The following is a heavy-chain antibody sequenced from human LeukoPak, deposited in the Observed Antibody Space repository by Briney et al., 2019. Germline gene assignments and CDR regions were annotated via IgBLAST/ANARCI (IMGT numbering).Heavy chain of an antibody. CDR1: GYTFTGYY. CDR2: INPNSGGT. J-gene: IGHJ4*02. Sequence: GASVKVSCKASGYTFTGYYMHWVRQAPGQGLEWMGWINPNSGGTNYAQKFQGRVTMTRDTSISTAYMELSRLRSDDTAVYYCARVRWAVAGIGAFDYWGQGTLVTVSS. CDR3: ARVRWAVAGIGAFDY. V-gene: IGHV1-2*02. D-gene: IGHD6-19*01.